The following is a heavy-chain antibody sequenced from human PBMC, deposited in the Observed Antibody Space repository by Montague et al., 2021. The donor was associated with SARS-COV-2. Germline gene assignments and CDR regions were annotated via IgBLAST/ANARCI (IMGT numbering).Heavy chain of an antibody. CDR2: IYHGGSN. CDR3: ARLGDGVVPSPILGVGPYYSYSHFGF. J-gene: IGHJ6*03. Sequence: SETLSLTCAVHGGSFSTYSWNWIRQPPGKGLEWIGEIYHGGSNNYKPSLKSRVTISDDTSTHQFSLKLTSAAAADTAVYYCARLGDGVVPSPILGVGPYYSYSHFGFWDKGTLISVAS. V-gene: IGHV4-34*01. D-gene: IGHD3-10*01. CDR1: GGSFSTYS.